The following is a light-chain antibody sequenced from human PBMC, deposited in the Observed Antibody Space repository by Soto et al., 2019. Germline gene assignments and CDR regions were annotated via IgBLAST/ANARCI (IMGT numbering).Light chain of an antibody. CDR2: KAS. CDR1: QTISTL. CDR3: QQYSTYPWT. V-gene: IGKV1-5*03. J-gene: IGKJ1*01. Sequence: DIQMTQSPSTLSASVGARVTITCRASQTISTLLAWYQQRPGKAPNLLIYKASSLESGVPSRFSGSGSGTEFTLPISSLQPDDFATYFCQQYSTYPWTFGQGTKVQV.